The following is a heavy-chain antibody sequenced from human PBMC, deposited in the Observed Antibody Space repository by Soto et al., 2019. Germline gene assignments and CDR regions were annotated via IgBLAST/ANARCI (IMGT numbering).Heavy chain of an antibody. V-gene: IGHV5-51*01. J-gene: IGHJ1*01. CDR2: IYPDDSET. D-gene: IGHD6-13*01. CDR1: GYSFTSYW. Sequence: GESLKISCKGSGYSFTSYWIGWVRQMPGRGLEWMGIIYPDDSETRYSPSFQGQVAISADKSINTAYLQWSSLKASDTAMYYCARHSGVAEDGTDWGQGTLVTVSS. CDR3: ARHSGVAEDGTD.